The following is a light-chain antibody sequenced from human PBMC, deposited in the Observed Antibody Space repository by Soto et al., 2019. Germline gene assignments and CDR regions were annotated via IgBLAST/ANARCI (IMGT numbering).Light chain of an antibody. V-gene: IGLV2-14*03. J-gene: IGLJ3*02. Sequence: QSVLTQPASVSGSPGQSITISCTGTSSDVGGYNYVSWFQQHPGKAPKLKIYEVSNRPSGVSNRFSGSKSGYTASLNISELQAEAEADYYCTSFTSSSTWVFGGGTKLTVL. CDR3: TSFTSSSTWV. CDR2: EVS. CDR1: SSDVGGYNY.